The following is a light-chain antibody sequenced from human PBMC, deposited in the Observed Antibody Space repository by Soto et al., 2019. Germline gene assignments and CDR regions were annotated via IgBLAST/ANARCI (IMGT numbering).Light chain of an antibody. Sequence: EIVLTQSPGTLSLSPGERATLSCRASQSVGGNYVAWYQQQPGQAPRLLVYAASTRATGIPDRFSGSGSGTDFSLTISRLEPEYFAVYYCQQYGSSLRTFGQGTKLEIK. V-gene: IGKV3-20*01. CDR1: QSVGGNY. CDR2: AAS. J-gene: IGKJ2*01. CDR3: QQYGSSLRT.